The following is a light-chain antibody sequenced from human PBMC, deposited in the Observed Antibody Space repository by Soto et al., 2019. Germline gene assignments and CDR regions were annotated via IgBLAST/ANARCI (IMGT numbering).Light chain of an antibody. CDR2: WAS. J-gene: IGKJ1*01. V-gene: IGKV4-1*01. CDR3: QQYYSTPWT. Sequence: DIVMTQSPDSLAGSLGERATINCKSSQSVLYSSNNKNYLACYQQKPGQPPKLLIYWASTRESGVPHRFSGSGSGTDFTLTISSLQAEDVAVYYCQQYYSTPWTFGQGTKVEIK. CDR1: QSVLYSSNNKNY.